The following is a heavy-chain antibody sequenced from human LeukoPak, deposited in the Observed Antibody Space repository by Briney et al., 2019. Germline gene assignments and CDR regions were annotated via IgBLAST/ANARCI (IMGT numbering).Heavy chain of an antibody. CDR2: IYYSGST. Sequence: SETLSLTCTVSGGSISSSSYYWGWIRQPPGKGLEWIGSIYYSGSTYYNPSLKSRVTISVDTSKNQFSLKLSSVTAADTAVYYCARGAGVVVVAATHWFDPWGQGTLVTVSS. V-gene: IGHV4-39*07. D-gene: IGHD2-15*01. CDR1: GGSISSSSYY. CDR3: ARGAGVVVVAATHWFDP. J-gene: IGHJ5*02.